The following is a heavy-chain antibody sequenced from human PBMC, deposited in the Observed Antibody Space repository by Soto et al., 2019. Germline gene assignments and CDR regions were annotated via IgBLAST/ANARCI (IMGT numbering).Heavy chain of an antibody. D-gene: IGHD2-21*02. Sequence: SVKVSCKASGYVFSSSFVHWVRQAPGQGLEWMAMINPTAGSTSYAHNFQGRIAVTRDTSTATVYLDLSSLRSADTAIYYCAREVNPVIMPGDTEDYSGLDVWGQGTTVTVSS. J-gene: IGHJ6*02. CDR3: AREVNPVIMPGDTEDYSGLDV. CDR2: INPTAGST. CDR1: GYVFSSSF. V-gene: IGHV1-46*01.